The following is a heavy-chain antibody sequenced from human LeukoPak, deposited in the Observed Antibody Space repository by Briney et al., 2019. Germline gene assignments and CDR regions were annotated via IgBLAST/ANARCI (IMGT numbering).Heavy chain of an antibody. CDR3: AKDGNCGGDCYGWFDP. CDR2: IWHDRSDTYGSDK. J-gene: IGHJ5*02. D-gene: IGHD2-21*02. Sequence: GKSLRLSCAASGFMFSRSDIHWVRQAPGKGLEWVAVIWHDRSDTYGSDKYYADSVKGRFTISRDNSKNTVYLQMNSLRVEDTAVYYCAKDGNCGGDCYGWFDPWGQGALVTVSS. V-gene: IGHV3-33*06. CDR1: GFMFSRSD.